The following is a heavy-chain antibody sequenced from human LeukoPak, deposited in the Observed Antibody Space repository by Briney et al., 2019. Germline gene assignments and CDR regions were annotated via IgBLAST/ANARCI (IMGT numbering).Heavy chain of an antibody. CDR1: GFTFSSYA. CDR3: AKDKGIDFWSGYYLFDY. V-gene: IGHV3-23*01. Sequence: PGGSLRLSCAASGFTFSSYAMSWVRQAPGKGLEWVSAISGSGGSTYYADSVKGRFTISRDNSKNTLYLQMNSLRAEDTAVYYCAKDKGIDFWSGYYLFDYWGQGTLVTVSS. CDR2: ISGSGGST. D-gene: IGHD3-3*01. J-gene: IGHJ4*02.